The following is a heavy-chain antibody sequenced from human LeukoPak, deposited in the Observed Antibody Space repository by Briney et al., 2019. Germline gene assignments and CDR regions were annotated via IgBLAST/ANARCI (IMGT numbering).Heavy chain of an antibody. D-gene: IGHD6-19*01. CDR2: ISGSGGST. J-gene: IGHJ6*02. Sequence: GGSLRLSCTASGFTFSNYAMTWVRQAPGKRLDWVSTISGSGGSTYYADSVKGRFTISRDNSKNTLYLQMNSLRAEDTAVYYCAKDMVVAGLYYYYGMDVWGQGTTVTVSS. CDR1: GFTFSNYA. V-gene: IGHV3-23*01. CDR3: AKDMVVAGLYYYYGMDV.